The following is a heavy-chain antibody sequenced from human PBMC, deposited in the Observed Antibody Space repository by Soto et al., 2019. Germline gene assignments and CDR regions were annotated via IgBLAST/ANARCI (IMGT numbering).Heavy chain of an antibody. Sequence: ASVKVSCKASGYTFTSYDINWVRQATGQGLEWMGWMNPNSGNTGYAQKFQGRVTMIRNTSISTAYMELSSLRSEDTAVYYCARGYDFWSGYIVRAFDIWGQGTMVTVSS. V-gene: IGHV1-8*01. CDR3: ARGYDFWSGYIVRAFDI. J-gene: IGHJ3*02. CDR1: GYTFTSYD. D-gene: IGHD3-3*01. CDR2: MNPNSGNT.